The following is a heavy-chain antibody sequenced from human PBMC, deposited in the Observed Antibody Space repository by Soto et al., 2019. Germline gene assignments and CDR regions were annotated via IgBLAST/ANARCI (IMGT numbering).Heavy chain of an antibody. J-gene: IGHJ6*02. Sequence: SVKVSCKASGGTFSSYAISWVRQAPGQGLEWMGGIIPIFGTANYAQKFQGRVTITADESTSTAYMELSSLRSEDTAVYYCAAVLVVVSTPDYYYYGMDVWGQGTTVTVSS. CDR1: GGTFSSYA. CDR2: IIPIFGTA. V-gene: IGHV1-69*13. CDR3: AAVLVVVSTPDYYYYGMDV. D-gene: IGHD3-22*01.